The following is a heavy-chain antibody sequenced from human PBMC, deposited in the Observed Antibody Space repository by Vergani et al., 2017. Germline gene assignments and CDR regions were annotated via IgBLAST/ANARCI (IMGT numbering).Heavy chain of an antibody. J-gene: IGHJ6*03. CDR2: ICHTEDT. CDR1: GGSISSNNC. V-gene: IGHV4-4*02. D-gene: IGHD1-1*01. Sequence: QVQLQESGPGLVKPSQTLSLTCTVSGGSISSNNCWTWVRQPPGKGLEWIGEICHTEDTKYSPSLKSRVTISVDTSKNQFSLKLSSVTAADTAVYYCARTGTTRYYYYMDVWGKXP. CDR3: ARTGTTRYYYYMDV.